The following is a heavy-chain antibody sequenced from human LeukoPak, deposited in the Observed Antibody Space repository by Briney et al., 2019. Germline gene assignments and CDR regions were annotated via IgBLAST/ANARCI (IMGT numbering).Heavy chain of an antibody. Sequence: GGSLRLSCAASGLTFSSYWMSWVGQAPGKGLEWVANIKEDGSDKYYVDFVRGRFTISRDNAKNSLYLQMNSLRAEDTAVYYCARDVTAFDYWGQGTLVTVSS. CDR3: ARDVTAFDY. CDR1: GLTFSSYW. V-gene: IGHV3-7*05. D-gene: IGHD3-16*01. CDR2: IKEDGSDK. J-gene: IGHJ4*02.